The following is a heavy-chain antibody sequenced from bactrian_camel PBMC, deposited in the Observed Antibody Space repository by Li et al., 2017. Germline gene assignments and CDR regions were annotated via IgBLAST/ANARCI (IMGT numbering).Heavy chain of an antibody. Sequence: QLVESGGGLVQPGGSLRLSCTASGFAFSSYFIDWVRQAPGKGLEWVSSVWPDGIRTYYADSVKGRFTISRDNAKNTVYLQMNSLKSEDTDLYFCAGWTGYAADNWGQGTQVTVS. J-gene: IGHJ4*01. V-gene: IGHV3S6*01. CDR2: VWPDGIRT. D-gene: IGHD1*01. CDR3: AGWTGYAADN. CDR1: GFAFSSYF.